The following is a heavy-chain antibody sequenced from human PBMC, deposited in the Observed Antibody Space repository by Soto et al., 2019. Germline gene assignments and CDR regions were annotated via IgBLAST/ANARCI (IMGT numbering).Heavy chain of an antibody. CDR3: ARWIRGNYCASGRYRVQSYFDS. V-gene: IGHV1-18*01. Sequence: QVQLEQSGAELKKPGASVKVSCKASSYTSTTYGISWVRQAPGQGLEWRGWIGVHSGNTNYAQKVQDRVTMTTDTSTNTAYMELRSLRSDDTAVYYCARWIRGNYCASGRYRVQSYFDSWGQGTLVTVSS. CDR2: IGVHSGNT. D-gene: IGHD3-10*01. CDR1: SYTSTTYG. J-gene: IGHJ4*01.